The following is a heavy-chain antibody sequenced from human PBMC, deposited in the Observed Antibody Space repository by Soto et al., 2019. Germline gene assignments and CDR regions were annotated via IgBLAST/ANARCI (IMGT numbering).Heavy chain of an antibody. Sequence: PGGSLRLSCAASGFTFSSYAMHWVRQAPGKGLEWVAVISYDGSNKYYADSVKGRFTISRDNSKNTLYLQMNSLRAEDTAVYYCARDPAYDFWSGSLAYYHYYGMDVWGQGTTVTVSS. V-gene: IGHV3-30-3*01. D-gene: IGHD3-3*01. J-gene: IGHJ6*02. CDR3: ARDPAYDFWSGSLAYYHYYGMDV. CDR2: ISYDGSNK. CDR1: GFTFSSYA.